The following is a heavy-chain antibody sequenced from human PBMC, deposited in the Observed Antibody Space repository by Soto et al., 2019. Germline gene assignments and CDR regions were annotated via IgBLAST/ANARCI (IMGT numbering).Heavy chain of an antibody. CDR2: IYYSGST. V-gene: IGHV4-31*03. J-gene: IGHJ4*02. CDR3: ARVEHYDLWSSYWGGHFDY. D-gene: IGHD3-3*01. CDR1: GGSISSGSYY. Sequence: QVQLQESGPGLVKPSQTLSLTCSVSGGSISSGSYYWSWIRQHPGKGLEWVGHIYYSGSTYYNPSLKSRVTISLDTSKNQFSLKLSSVTAADRAVYYCARVEHYDLWSSYWGGHFDYWGQGTLVTVSS.